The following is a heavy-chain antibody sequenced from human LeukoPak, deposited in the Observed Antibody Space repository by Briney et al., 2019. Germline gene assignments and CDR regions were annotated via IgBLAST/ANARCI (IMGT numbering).Heavy chain of an antibody. Sequence: SVKVSCKASGGTFSSYAISWVRQAPGQGLEWMGRIIPIFGTANYAQKFQGRVTITTDESTSTAYMDLSSLRSEDTAVYYCARTFYDSSGYYDYWGQGTLVTVSS. CDR1: GGTFSSYA. CDR2: IIPIFGTA. J-gene: IGHJ4*02. CDR3: ARTFYDSSGYYDY. V-gene: IGHV1-69*05. D-gene: IGHD3-22*01.